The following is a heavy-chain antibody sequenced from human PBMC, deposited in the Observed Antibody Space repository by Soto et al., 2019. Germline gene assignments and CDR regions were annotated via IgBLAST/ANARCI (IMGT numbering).Heavy chain of an antibody. D-gene: IGHD1-7*01. CDR1: GGSFSGYY. CDR3: ARARAYNWNYVYYYGMDV. J-gene: IGHJ6*02. V-gene: IGHV4-34*01. CDR2: INHSGST. Sequence: SETLSLTCAVYGGSFSGYYWSWIRQPPGKGLEWIGEINHSGSTNYNPSLKSRVTISVDTSKNQFSLKLSSVTAADTAVYYCARARAYNWNYVYYYGMDVWGQGTTVTVSS.